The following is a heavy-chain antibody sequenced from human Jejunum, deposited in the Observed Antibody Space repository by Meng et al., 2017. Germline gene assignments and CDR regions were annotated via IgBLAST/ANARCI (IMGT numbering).Heavy chain of an antibody. CDR1: GYSISSGYY. V-gene: IGHV4-38-2*02. CDR2: IYHGGST. Sequence: SETLSLTCTVPGYSISSGYYWGWIRQPPGKGLEWIGSIYHGGSTYYNPSLKSRVTISVDTSKNQFSLKLSSVTAADTAVYYCARSTVTGGADYWGQGTLVTVSS. J-gene: IGHJ4*02. CDR3: ARSTVTGGADY. D-gene: IGHD4-17*01.